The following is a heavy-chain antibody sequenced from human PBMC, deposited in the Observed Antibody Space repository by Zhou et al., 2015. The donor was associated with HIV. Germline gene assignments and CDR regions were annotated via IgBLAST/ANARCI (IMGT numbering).Heavy chain of an antibody. D-gene: IGHD3-10*01. CDR1: GYTFTSYG. Sequence: QVQLVQSGAEVKKPGASVKVSCKASGYTFTSYGISWVRQAPGQGLEWMGWISAYNGNTNYAQKLQGRVTMSTDISTTTAYMELRSLRSDDTAVYYCARRGNYFDSGNYRYWFDPGAREPWSPSPQ. J-gene: IGHJ5*02. V-gene: IGHV1-18*01. CDR3: ARRGNYFDSGNYRYWFDP. CDR2: ISAYNGNT.